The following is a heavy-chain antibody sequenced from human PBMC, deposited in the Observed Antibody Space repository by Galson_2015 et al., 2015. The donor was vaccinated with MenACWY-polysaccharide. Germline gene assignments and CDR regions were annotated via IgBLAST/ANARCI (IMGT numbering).Heavy chain of an antibody. Sequence: SLRLSCAASGFTFSDPAIHWVRQASGKGLEWVGRIRSKANNYATGYAASVKGRFTISRDDSKNTAYLQMNSLKTEDTAVYFCTRDMQTLDFWSQGTLATVSS. CDR2: IRSKANNYAT. CDR3: TRDMQTLDF. D-gene: IGHD2-15*01. J-gene: IGHJ4*02. CDR1: GFTFSDPA. V-gene: IGHV3-73*01.